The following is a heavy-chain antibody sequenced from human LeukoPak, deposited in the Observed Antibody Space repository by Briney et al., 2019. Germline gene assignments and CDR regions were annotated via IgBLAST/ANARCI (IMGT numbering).Heavy chain of an antibody. CDR2: ISWNSGSI. V-gene: IGHV3-9*01. Sequence: PGGSLRLSCAASGFTFDDYAMHWVRQAPGKGLEWVLGISWNSGSIGYADSVKGRFTISRDNAKNSLYLQMNSLRAEDTALYYCAKETGYSSSWAFDYWGQGTLVTVSS. J-gene: IGHJ4*02. D-gene: IGHD6-13*01. CDR3: AKETGYSSSWAFDY. CDR1: GFTFDDYA.